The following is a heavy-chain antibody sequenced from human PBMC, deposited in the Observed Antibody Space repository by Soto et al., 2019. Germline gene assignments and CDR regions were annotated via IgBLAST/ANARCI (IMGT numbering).Heavy chain of an antibody. Sequence: ASVKVSCKASGYSISAYYIPWVRHAPGQGLEWMGWIDPKNGVTGSAQKFQGRLTMTRDTSISTVYMGLSGLTSDDTALYYCGRDDYGIFPYWGQGSPVTVSS. J-gene: IGHJ4*02. V-gene: IGHV1-2*02. CDR1: GYSISAYY. D-gene: IGHD3-10*01. CDR2: IDPKNGVT. CDR3: GRDDYGIFPY.